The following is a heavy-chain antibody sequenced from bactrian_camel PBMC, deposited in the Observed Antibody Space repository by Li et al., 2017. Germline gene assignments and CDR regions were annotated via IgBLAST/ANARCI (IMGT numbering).Heavy chain of an antibody. CDR3: AAEVLGSWRPPGSEAYMSITL. V-gene: IGHV3-3*01. J-gene: IGHJ4*01. CDR1: GNSLSTSC. Sequence: HVQLVESGGGSVQAGGSLRLSCAASGNSLSTSCMGWLRQAPGREREGVAVIRPGAYGGGTTYYADSVKARFTISKDNFKNTLYLQMNSLKPDDTAVYYCAAEVLGSWRPPGSEAYMSITLGARGPRSPSP. CDR2: IRPGAYGGGTT. D-gene: IGHD6*01.